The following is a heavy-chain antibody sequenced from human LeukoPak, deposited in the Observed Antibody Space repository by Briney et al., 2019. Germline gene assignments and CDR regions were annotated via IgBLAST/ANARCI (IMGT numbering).Heavy chain of an antibody. CDR1: GYTLTELS. D-gene: IGHD2-21*02. Sequence: ASVKVSCKVSGYTLTELSMHWVRQAPGQGLEWMGRISPYNGNTNYAQKLQGRVTMTTDTSTSTAYMELRSLRSDDTAVYYCARDLYAGVLTYWGQGTLVTVSS. J-gene: IGHJ4*02. V-gene: IGHV1-18*01. CDR3: ARDLYAGVLTY. CDR2: ISPYNGNT.